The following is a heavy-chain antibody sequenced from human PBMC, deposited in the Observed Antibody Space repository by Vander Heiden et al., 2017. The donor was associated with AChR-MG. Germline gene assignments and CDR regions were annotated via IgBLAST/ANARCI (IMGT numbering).Heavy chain of an antibody. CDR3: ARGGYGSGSYSAPFGY. Sequence: EVPLVETGGGVIQPGGSLRSSCAASGFTVRGDYMSWVRQAPGKGLEWVSVIYSVGSTYYADSVKGRFTISRDNSKNTLYLQMNSLRAEDTAVYYCARGGYGSGSYSAPFGYWGQGTLVTVSS. CDR1: GFTVRGDY. CDR2: IYSVGST. J-gene: IGHJ4*02. D-gene: IGHD3-10*01. V-gene: IGHV3-53*02.